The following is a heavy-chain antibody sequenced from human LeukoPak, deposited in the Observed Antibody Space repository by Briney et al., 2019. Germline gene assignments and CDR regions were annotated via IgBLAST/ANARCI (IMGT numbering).Heavy chain of an antibody. CDR2: FDPEDGET. D-gene: IGHD2/OR15-2a*01. V-gene: IGHV1-24*01. CDR1: GYTLTELS. CDR3: ARDFYGTGDY. J-gene: IGHJ4*02. Sequence: ASVKVSCKVSGYTLTELSMHWVRQAPGKGLEWMGGFDPEDGETIYAQKFQVRVTMTTDTSTSTAYMELRSLRSDDTAVYYCARDFYGTGDYWGQGTLVTVSS.